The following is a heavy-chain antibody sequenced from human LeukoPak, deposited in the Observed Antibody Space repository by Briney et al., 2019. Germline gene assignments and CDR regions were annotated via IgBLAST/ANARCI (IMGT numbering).Heavy chain of an antibody. CDR2: IYSGGST. V-gene: IGHV3-53*01. CDR3: ARRSSGWSGYDYYYMDV. J-gene: IGHJ6*03. CDR1: GFTVSSNY. D-gene: IGHD3-3*01. Sequence: GGSLRLSCVASGFTVSSNYMSWVRQAPGKGREWVSVIYSGGSTYYADSVKGRFTISRDNSKNTLYLQMNSLRAEDTAVYSCARRSSGWSGYDYYYMDVWGKGTTVTVSS.